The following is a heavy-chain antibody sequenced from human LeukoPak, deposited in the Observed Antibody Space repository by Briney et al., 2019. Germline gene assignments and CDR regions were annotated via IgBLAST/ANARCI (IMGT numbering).Heavy chain of an antibody. Sequence: SETLSLTCTVSGGSISSYYWSWIRQPPGKGLEWIGYIYYSGSTNYNPSIKSRVTISVDTSKNQFSLKLSSVTAADTAVYYCARDPRSGWFDPWGQGTLVTVSS. CDR3: ARDPRSGWFDP. V-gene: IGHV4-59*01. J-gene: IGHJ5*02. CDR2: IYYSGST. D-gene: IGHD3-3*01. CDR1: GGSISSYY.